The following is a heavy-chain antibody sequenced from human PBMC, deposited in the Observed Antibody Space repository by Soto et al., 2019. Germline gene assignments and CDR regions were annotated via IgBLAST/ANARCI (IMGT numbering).Heavy chain of an antibody. V-gene: IGHV3-30-3*01. CDR2: ISYDGSNK. D-gene: IGHD1-26*01. Sequence: GGSLRLSCAASGFTFSSYAMHWVRQAPGKGLEWVAVISYDGSNKYYADSVKGRFTISRDNSKNTLYLQMNSLRAEDTAVYYCARVGGSYYYYYGMDVWGQGTTVTVSS. CDR3: ARVGGSYYYYYGMDV. CDR1: GFTFSSYA. J-gene: IGHJ6*02.